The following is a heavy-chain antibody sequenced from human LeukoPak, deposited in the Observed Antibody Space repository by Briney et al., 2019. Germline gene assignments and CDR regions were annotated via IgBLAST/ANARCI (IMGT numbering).Heavy chain of an antibody. J-gene: IGHJ5*02. CDR3: AREGVAPLEPTQLNWFDP. V-gene: IGHV4-39*07. CDR1: GGSISSSSYY. D-gene: IGHD1-1*01. Sequence: SETLSLTCTVSGGSISSSSYYWGWIRQPPGKGLEWIGSIYYSGSTYYNPSLKSRVTISVDTSKNQFSLKLSSVTAADTAVYYCAREGVAPLEPTQLNWFDPWGQGTLVTVSS. CDR2: IYYSGST.